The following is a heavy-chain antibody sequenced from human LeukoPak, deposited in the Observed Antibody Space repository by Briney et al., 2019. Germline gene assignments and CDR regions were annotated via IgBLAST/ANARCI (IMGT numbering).Heavy chain of an antibody. V-gene: IGHV3-43*02. D-gene: IGHD3-10*01. CDR1: GFTFDDYA. J-gene: IGHJ4*02. Sequence: GGSLRLSCAASGFTFDDYAMHWVRQAPGKGLEWVSFISGDGGYTYYADSVKGRFTISRDNSKNTLYLQMNSLRAEDTAVYYCAKDLVNYYGSGSYYNGWGQGTLVTVSS. CDR3: AKDLVNYYGSGSYYNG. CDR2: ISGDGGYT.